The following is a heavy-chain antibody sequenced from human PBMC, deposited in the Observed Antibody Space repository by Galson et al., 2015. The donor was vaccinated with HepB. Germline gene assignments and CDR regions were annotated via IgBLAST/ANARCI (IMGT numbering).Heavy chain of an antibody. CDR2: IYPGDSDT. Sequence: QSGAEVKKPGESLKISCKGSGYSFTSYWIGWVRQMPGKGLEWMGIIYPGDSDTRYSPSFQGQVTISADKSISTAYLQWSSLKASDTAMYYCARPVKSSWTQPKFSYWYFDLWGRGTLVTVSS. D-gene: IGHD6-13*01. J-gene: IGHJ2*01. V-gene: IGHV5-51*01. CDR1: GYSFTSYW. CDR3: ARPVKSSWTQPKFSYWYFDL.